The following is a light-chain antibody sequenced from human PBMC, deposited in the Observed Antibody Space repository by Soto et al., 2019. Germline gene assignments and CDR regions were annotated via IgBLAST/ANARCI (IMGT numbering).Light chain of an antibody. CDR1: QSISSY. CDR3: QQSYSTPLT. CDR2: AAS. V-gene: IGKV1-39*01. Sequence: DIQMTQSPSSLSASVGDRVTITCRASQSISSYLNWYQQKPGKAPKLLIYAASSLQSWVPSRFSGSGSWTDFPLTISRLQPEDFATYYCQQSYSTPLTFGGGTKVEIK. J-gene: IGKJ4*01.